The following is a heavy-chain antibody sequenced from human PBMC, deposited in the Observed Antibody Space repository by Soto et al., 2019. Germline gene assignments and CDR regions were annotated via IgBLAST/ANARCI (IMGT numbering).Heavy chain of an antibody. V-gene: IGHV1-18*01. CDR1: GYTFITYG. CDR3: ARGPTDYYDNSANYFLDY. D-gene: IGHD3-22*01. J-gene: IGHJ4*02. CDR2: ISTYNGNT. Sequence: QVQLVQSGAEVKKPGASVKVSCTASGYTFITYGVSWVRQAPGQGLDWLGWISTYNGNTRYAERLQGRVTMTTDTTTNTAYKEPRNLRSDDTAVYYCARGPTDYYDNSANYFLDYWGQGTLVTVSS.